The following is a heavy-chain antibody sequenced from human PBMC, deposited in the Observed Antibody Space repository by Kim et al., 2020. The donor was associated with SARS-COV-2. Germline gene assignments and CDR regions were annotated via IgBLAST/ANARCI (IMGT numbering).Heavy chain of an antibody. CDR3: ARDNRGEQLVPDGMDV. D-gene: IGHD6-6*01. V-gene: IGHV4-4*07. CDR2: IYTSGST. Sequence: SETLSLTCTVSGGSISSYYWSWIRQPAGKGLEWIGRIYTSGSTNYNPSLKSRVTMSVDTSKNQFSLKLSSVTAADTAVYYCARDNRGEQLVPDGMDVWGQGTTVTVSS. J-gene: IGHJ6*02. CDR1: GGSISSYY.